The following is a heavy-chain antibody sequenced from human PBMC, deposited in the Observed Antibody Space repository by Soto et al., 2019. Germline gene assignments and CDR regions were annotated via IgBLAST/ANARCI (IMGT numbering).Heavy chain of an antibody. CDR3: ARESSVAIRGVIIDS. CDR1: EFTFSRHS. Sequence: GGSLRLSCAASEFTFSRHSMNWVRQAPGKGLEWVASITSSNNYIYYADSVKGRFTVSRDNAKNSLYLQMNSLRAEDTAIYYCARESSVAIRGVIIDSWGQGALVTVSS. V-gene: IGHV3-21*01. D-gene: IGHD3-10*01. J-gene: IGHJ4*02. CDR2: ITSSNNYI.